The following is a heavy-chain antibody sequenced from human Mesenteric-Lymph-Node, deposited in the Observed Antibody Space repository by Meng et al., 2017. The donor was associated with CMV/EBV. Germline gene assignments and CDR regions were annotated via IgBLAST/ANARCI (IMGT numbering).Heavy chain of an antibody. CDR3: ARDAEGNFGSGSYGLDS. J-gene: IGHJ5*01. D-gene: IGHD3-10*01. CDR2: IFYNGVT. CDR1: GGSVNSGDYY. V-gene: IGHV4-30-4*08. Sequence: SETLSLTCTVSGGSVNSGDYYWTWIRQSPAKGLEWIGYIFYNGVTRNNPSLHSRLVMSIDTSKNQFSLKLRSVTAADTAVYFCARDAEGNFGSGSYGLDSWGHGTLVTVSS.